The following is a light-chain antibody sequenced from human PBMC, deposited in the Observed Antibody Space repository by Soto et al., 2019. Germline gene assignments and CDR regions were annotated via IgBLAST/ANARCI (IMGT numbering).Light chain of an antibody. J-gene: IGLJ2*01. V-gene: IGLV2-11*01. Sequence: QSAPTQPRSVSGSPGQSVTISCTGTSHDVGGYDYVSWYQQSPGKAPKLIIYDVIERPSGVPDRFSGSKSGNTASLTISGFQAEDEGDYYCCSYAGTYTFVVFGGGTKLTVL. CDR3: CSYAGTYTFVV. CDR1: SHDVGGYDY. CDR2: DVI.